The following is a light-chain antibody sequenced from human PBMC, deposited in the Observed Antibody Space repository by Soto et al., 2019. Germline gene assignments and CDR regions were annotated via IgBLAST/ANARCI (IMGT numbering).Light chain of an antibody. CDR2: GAS. Sequence: EIVMTQSPATLSVSPGERATLSCRASQSVSGNLAWYQQKPGQAPSLLIYGASTRATAHPLRLSGSGSGTDFTLTISSLPFADFEVYDCQQYNNWSPACGHGTKVEIK. V-gene: IGKV3-15*01. CDR3: QQYNNWSPA. J-gene: IGKJ1*01. CDR1: QSVSGN.